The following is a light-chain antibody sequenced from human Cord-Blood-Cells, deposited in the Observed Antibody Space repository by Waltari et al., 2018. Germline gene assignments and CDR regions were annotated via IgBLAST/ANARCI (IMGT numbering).Light chain of an antibody. CDR1: QSVSSSY. CDR2: GAS. V-gene: IGKV3-20*01. CDR3: QQYGSSPPIT. J-gene: IGKJ5*01. Sequence: EIVLPQSPGTLSLSPGERPTLSCRASQSVSSSYLAWYQQKPGQAPRLLIYGASSRATGSPDRFSGSGSGTDFTLTISRLEPEEFAVYYCQQYGSSPPITFGQGTRLEIK.